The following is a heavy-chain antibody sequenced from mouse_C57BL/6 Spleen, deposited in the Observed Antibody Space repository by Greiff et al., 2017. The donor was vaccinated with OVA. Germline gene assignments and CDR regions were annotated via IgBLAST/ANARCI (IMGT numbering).Heavy chain of an antibody. CDR2: IYPRSGNT. V-gene: IGHV1-81*01. J-gene: IGHJ4*01. Sequence: VKLQESGAELARPGASVKLSCKASGYTFTSYGISWVKQRTGQGLEWIGEIYPRSGNTYYNEKFKGKATLTADKSSSTAYMELRSLTSEDSAVYFCARFDDYDRAMDYWGQGTSVTVSS. CDR3: ARFDDYDRAMDY. D-gene: IGHD2-4*01. CDR1: GYTFTSYG.